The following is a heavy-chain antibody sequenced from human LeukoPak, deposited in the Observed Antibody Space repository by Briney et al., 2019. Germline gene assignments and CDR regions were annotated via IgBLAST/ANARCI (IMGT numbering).Heavy chain of an antibody. V-gene: IGHV3-9*01. D-gene: IGHD5-18*01. CDR1: GFTFDDYA. CDR3: AKGGIQLWFYDYMDV. CDR2: ISWNSGSI. Sequence: PGGSLRLSCAASGFTFDDYAMHWVRHAPGKGLEWVSGISWNSGSIGYADSVKGRFTISRDNAKNSLYLQMNSLRAEDTALYYCAKGGIQLWFYDYMDVWGKGTTVTISS. J-gene: IGHJ6*03.